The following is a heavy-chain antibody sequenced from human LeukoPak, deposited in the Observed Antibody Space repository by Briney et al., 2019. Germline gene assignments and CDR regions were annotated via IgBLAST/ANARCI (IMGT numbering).Heavy chain of an antibody. CDR2: ISSSSSST. V-gene: IGHV3-11*06. CDR1: GFTFSDYY. CDR3: ARDRKTSGYDSFDY. Sequence: PGGSLRLSCAASGFTFSDYYMSWIRQAPGKGLEWISYISSSSSSTKYADSVKGRFTISRDNAKNSLYLQMNSLRVEDTALYFCARDRKTSGYDSFDYWGQGTLVTLSS. J-gene: IGHJ4*02. D-gene: IGHD5-12*01.